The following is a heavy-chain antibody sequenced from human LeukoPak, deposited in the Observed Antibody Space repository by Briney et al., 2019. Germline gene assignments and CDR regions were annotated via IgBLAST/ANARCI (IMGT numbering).Heavy chain of an antibody. J-gene: IGHJ4*02. V-gene: IGHV3-30*03. CDR1: EFTFSSYG. CDR2: ISYDGSNK. Sequence: GGSLRLSCAASEFTFSSYGMHWVRQAPGKGLEWVAVISYDGSNKYYADSVKGRFTISRDNSKNTLYLQMNSLRAGDTAVYYCARDLSGITGYTYGRGIDYWGQGTLVTVSS. CDR3: ARDLSGITGYTYGRGIDY. D-gene: IGHD5-18*01.